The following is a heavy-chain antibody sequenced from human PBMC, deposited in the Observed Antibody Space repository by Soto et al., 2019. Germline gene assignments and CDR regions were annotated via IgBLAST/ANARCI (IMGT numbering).Heavy chain of an antibody. CDR3: ASMGWLQHY. CDR2: IYYSGST. CDR1: GGSISSYY. J-gene: IGHJ4*02. Sequence: SETLSLTCTVCGGSISSYYWSWIRQPPGKGLEWIGYIYYSGSTNYNPSLKSRVTISVDTSKNQFSLKLSSVTAADTAVYYCASMGWLQHYWGQGTLVTVSS. D-gene: IGHD5-12*01. V-gene: IGHV4-59*01.